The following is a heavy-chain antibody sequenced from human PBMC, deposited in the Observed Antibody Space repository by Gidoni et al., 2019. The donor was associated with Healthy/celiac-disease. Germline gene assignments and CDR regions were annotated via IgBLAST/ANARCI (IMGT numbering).Heavy chain of an antibody. D-gene: IGHD3-16*02. CDR2: ISSSGSTI. J-gene: IGHJ6*02. CDR3: ARGYDYIWGSYRPYYYGMDV. Sequence: EVQLVESGGGLVQPGGSLRLSCAASGFTFSSYEMNWVRQAPGKGLEWVSYISSSGSTIYYADSVKGRFTISRDNAKNSLYLQMNSLRAEDTAVYYCARGYDYIWGSYRPYYYGMDVWGQGTTVTVSS. V-gene: IGHV3-48*03. CDR1: GFTFSSYE.